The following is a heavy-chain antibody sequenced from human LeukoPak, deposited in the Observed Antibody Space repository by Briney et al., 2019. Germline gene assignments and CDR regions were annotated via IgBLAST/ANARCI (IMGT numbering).Heavy chain of an antibody. CDR1: GFTFSSYA. CDR3: VRGKGWTDY. V-gene: IGHV3-23*01. CDR2: ISVSGTYT. J-gene: IGHJ4*02. D-gene: IGHD3-16*01. Sequence: GGSLRLSCAASGFTFSSYAMSWVRQAPGKGLEWVSSISVSGTYTYYADSVKGRFTISRDDSKNTLYLQMNSLRAEDTAVYYCVRGKGWTDYWGQGTLVTVSS.